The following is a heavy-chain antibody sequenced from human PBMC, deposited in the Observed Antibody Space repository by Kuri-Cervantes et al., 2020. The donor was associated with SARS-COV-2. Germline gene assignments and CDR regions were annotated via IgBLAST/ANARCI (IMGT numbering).Heavy chain of an antibody. CDR2: ITSDSRYI. CDR1: GFTFRSYS. V-gene: IGHV3-21*01. J-gene: IGHJ4*02. Sequence: GESLKSSCAASGFTFRSYSMNWVRQSPGKGLEWVASITSDSRYIYYAGSVKGRFTISRDNAKNSLYLQMNSLRTEDTAVYFCAGAGTGWKYPIDYWGQGTLVTVSS. CDR3: AGAGTGWKYPIDY. D-gene: IGHD3-10*01.